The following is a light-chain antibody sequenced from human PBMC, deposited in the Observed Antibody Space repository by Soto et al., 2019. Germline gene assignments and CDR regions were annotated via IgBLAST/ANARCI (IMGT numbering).Light chain of an antibody. CDR2: GAS. V-gene: IGKV3-20*01. CDR1: QSVSSSY. Sequence: EIVLTQSPGTLSLSPGERATLSCRASQSVSSSYLAWYQQKPGQAPRLLIYGASSRATGIPDRFSGSGSGSDFTLTIGSLEPEDFALYYCQQYGSSPITFGQGTRLEIK. CDR3: QQYGSSPIT. J-gene: IGKJ5*01.